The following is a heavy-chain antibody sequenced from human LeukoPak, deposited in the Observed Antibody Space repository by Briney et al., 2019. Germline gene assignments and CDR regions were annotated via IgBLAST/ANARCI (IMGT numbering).Heavy chain of an antibody. V-gene: IGHV1-18*01. Sequence: ASVKVSCKASGYTFTSYGISWVRQAPGQGLEWMGWISAYNGNTNYAQKLQGRVTMTTDTSTSTAYMELRSLRSDDTAVYYCARDDWRAAMLPLDYWGQGTLVTVSS. CDR3: ARDDWRAAMLPLDY. CDR2: ISAYNGNT. D-gene: IGHD2-2*01. J-gene: IGHJ4*02. CDR1: GYTFTSYG.